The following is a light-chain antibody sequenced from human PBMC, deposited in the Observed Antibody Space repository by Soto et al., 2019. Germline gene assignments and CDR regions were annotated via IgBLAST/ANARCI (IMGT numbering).Light chain of an antibody. CDR2: GAS. J-gene: IGKJ4*01. V-gene: IGKV3-20*01. Sequence: EIVLTQFPGALSLSPGERVTLSCRASQTVSNTYLAWYQQKRGQAPKFLIYGASNRATGIPDRFSGSGFGTDFTLTISGLEPEDFAVYYCQQYGALPPTFGGGTKVEIK. CDR3: QQYGALPPT. CDR1: QTVSNTY.